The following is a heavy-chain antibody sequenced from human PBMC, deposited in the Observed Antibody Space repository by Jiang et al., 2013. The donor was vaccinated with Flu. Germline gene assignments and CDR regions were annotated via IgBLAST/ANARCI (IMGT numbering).Heavy chain of an antibody. D-gene: IGHD3-22*01. V-gene: IGHV5-51*01. Sequence: GAEVKKPGESLKISCKGSGYSFTSYWIGWVRQMPGKGLEWMGIIYPGDSDTRYSPSFQGQVTMSFDKSIYTAYLQWNSLQASDTAIYYCARLTSHTSGYYYFDYWGQGTL. CDR2: IYPGDSDT. CDR3: ARLTSHTSGYYYFDY. J-gene: IGHJ4*02. CDR1: GYSFTSYW.